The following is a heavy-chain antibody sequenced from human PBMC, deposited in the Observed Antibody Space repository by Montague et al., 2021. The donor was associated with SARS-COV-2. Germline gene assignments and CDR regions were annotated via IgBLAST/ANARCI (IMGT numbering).Heavy chain of an antibody. V-gene: IGHV4-61*08. D-gene: IGHD3-22*01. Sequence: SETLSLTCTVSGGSLDSDDYSWGWIRQPPGKGLEWIGYIDYSGSTKYNPSLKSRVTISVDTSKNQFSLKLNSVTAADTAVYYCARELGYDSSGYYAYFDYWGQGTLVTVSS. CDR1: GGSLDSDDYS. CDR3: ARELGYDSSGYYAYFDY. J-gene: IGHJ4*02. CDR2: IDYSGST.